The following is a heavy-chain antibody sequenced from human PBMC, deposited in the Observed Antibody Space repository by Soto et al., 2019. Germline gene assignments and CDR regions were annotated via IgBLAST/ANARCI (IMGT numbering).Heavy chain of an antibody. CDR3: AKDLSSWNYELSAFDY. V-gene: IGHV3-30*18. CDR1: GFTFSSYG. Sequence: QVQLVESGGGVVQPGRSLRLSCAASGFTFSSYGMHWVRQAPGKGLEWVAVISYDGSNKYYADSVKGRFTISRDNSKNTLYLQMNGLRAEDTAVYYCAKDLSSWNYELSAFDYWGQGTLVTVSS. CDR2: ISYDGSNK. D-gene: IGHD1-7*01. J-gene: IGHJ4*02.